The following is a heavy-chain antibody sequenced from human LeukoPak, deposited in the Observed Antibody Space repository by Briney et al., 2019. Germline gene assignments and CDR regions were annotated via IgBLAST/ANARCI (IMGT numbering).Heavy chain of an antibody. J-gene: IGHJ6*02. V-gene: IGHV4-59*11. CDR2: IHYSGST. CDR3: ARSLSTGPSAAGDAFYFYYGMDV. D-gene: IGHD6-13*01. Sequence: PSETLSLTCNVSAGSISSHYWSWIRQPPGKGLEWIAYIHYSGSTNYNPSLTSRVTISVDTSKNQFSLKLTSVTAADTAVYYCARSLSTGPSAAGDAFYFYYGMDVWGQGTTVTVSS. CDR1: AGSISSHY.